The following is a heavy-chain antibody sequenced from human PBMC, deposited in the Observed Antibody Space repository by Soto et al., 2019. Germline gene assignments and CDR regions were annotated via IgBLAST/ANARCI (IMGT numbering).Heavy chain of an antibody. D-gene: IGHD6-13*01. CDR2: ISGSGGST. V-gene: IGHV3-23*01. J-gene: IGHJ4*02. CDR3: AKPLGIPYYFDY. Sequence: EVLLLESGGGLVQPGGSLRLSCAASGFTFSSYAMSWVRQAPGKGLEWVSAISGSGGSTYYADSVKGRFTISRDNSKNTLYLQMNSLRAEDTAVYYCAKPLGIPYYFDYWGQGTLVTVSS. CDR1: GFTFSSYA.